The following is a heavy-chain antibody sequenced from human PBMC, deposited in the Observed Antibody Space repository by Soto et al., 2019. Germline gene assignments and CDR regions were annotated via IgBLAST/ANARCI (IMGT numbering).Heavy chain of an antibody. V-gene: IGHV3-30*18. D-gene: IGHD3-22*01. Sequence: QVQLVESGGGVVQPGRSLRLSCAASGFTFSSYGMHWVRQAPGKGLEWVAVISYDGSNKYYADSVKGRFTISRDNSKNTLYLQMNSLRAEDTAVYYCAKPYDYYDSSGFDYWGQGTLVTVSS. CDR3: AKPYDYYDSSGFDY. CDR2: ISYDGSNK. CDR1: GFTFSSYG. J-gene: IGHJ4*02.